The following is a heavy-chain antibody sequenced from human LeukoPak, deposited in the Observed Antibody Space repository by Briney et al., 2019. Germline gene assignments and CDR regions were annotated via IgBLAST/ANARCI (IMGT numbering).Heavy chain of an antibody. J-gene: IGHJ4*02. CDR1: GFTFSDYY. Sequence: GGSLRLSCAASGFTFSDYYMSWIRQAPGKGLEWVSYISSSSSYTNYADSVKGRFTISRDNAKNSLYLQMNSLRAEDTAVYYCARDRRNILTGECDYWGQGTLVTVSS. V-gene: IGHV3-11*06. D-gene: IGHD3-9*01. CDR3: ARDRRNILTGECDY. CDR2: ISSSSSYT.